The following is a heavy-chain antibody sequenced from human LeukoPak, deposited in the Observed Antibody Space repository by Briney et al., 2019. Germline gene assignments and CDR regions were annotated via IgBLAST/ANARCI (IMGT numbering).Heavy chain of an antibody. V-gene: IGHV3-23*01. CDR1: GFTFNSYA. D-gene: IGHD6-13*01. CDR3: AKGINSWYWDS. J-gene: IGHJ4*02. CDR2: ISDSGGST. Sequence: GGSLRLSCAASGFTFNSYALSWVRQAPGKGLEWVSGISDSGGSTYYADSVKGRFTISRDNSKNTLYLQMNSLRVEDTAVYYCAKGINSWYWDSWGQGTPVTVSS.